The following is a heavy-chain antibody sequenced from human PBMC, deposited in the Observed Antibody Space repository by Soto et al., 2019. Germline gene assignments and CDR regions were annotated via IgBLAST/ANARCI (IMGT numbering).Heavy chain of an antibody. CDR1: GFRFSGFG. Sequence: QVQLVESGGGVVQPGRSLRLSCAASGFRFSGFGMHWVRQAPGKGLEWVATLRYDGSNKYYADSVKGRFTISRDNSQNTLYLQMDSMSVEASAVYYCARDGVGATSFYGYFHNGGQGILVTVSS. CDR2: LRYDGSNK. V-gene: IGHV3-33*01. CDR3: ARDGVGATSFYGYFHN. J-gene: IGHJ4*02. D-gene: IGHD1-26*01.